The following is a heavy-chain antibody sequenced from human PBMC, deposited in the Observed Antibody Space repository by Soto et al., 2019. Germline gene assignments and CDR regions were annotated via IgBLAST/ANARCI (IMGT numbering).Heavy chain of an antibody. CDR1: GFTFSTYA. V-gene: IGHV3-23*01. CDR3: VKGYWKGDV. J-gene: IGHJ6*02. D-gene: IGHD1-1*01. Sequence: EVQLLESGGGLVQPGGSLRLSCAASGFTFSTYAMNWVRQAPGNGLEWVSAISGSGGSIHYADSVKGRFTISRDNSKNRLYLQMNSLRDDDTAVYHCVKGYWKGDVWGQGTTVNVSS. CDR2: ISGSGGSI.